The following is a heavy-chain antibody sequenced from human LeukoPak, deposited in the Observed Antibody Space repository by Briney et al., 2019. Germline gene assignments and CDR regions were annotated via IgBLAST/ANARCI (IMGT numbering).Heavy chain of an antibody. D-gene: IGHD3-22*01. Sequence: SETLSLTCTVSGGSISSYYWSWIRQPAGKGLEWIGHIYTSGSTSYNPSLKSRVTISVDTSKNQFSLKLSSVTAADTAVYYCARDPYDSSGYQSYFQHWGQGTLVTVSS. CDR3: ARDPYDSSGYQSYFQH. CDR1: GGSISSYY. CDR2: IYTSGST. V-gene: IGHV4-4*07. J-gene: IGHJ1*01.